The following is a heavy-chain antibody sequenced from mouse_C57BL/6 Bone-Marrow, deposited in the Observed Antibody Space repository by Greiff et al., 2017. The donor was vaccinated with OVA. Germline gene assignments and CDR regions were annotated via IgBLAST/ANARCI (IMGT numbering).Heavy chain of an antibody. CDR2: INPNYGTT. D-gene: IGHD1-1*01. CDR1: GYSFTDYN. CDR3: ARNYYGRGYAMDY. V-gene: IGHV1-39*01. Sequence: VHVKQSGPELVKPGASVKISCKASGYSFTDYNMNWVKQSNGKSLEWIGVINPNYGTTSYNQKFKGKATLTVDQSSSTAYMQLNSLTSEDSAVYYCARNYYGRGYAMDYWGQGTSVTVSS. J-gene: IGHJ4*01.